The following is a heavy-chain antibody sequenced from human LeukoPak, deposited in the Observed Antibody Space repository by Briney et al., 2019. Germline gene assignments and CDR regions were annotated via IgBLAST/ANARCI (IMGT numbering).Heavy chain of an antibody. D-gene: IGHD3-10*01. CDR1: GYSFTSYW. CDR2: IYPGDSDT. J-gene: IGHJ4*02. V-gene: IGHV5-51*01. Sequence: GESLKISCKGSGYSFTSYWIGWVRQMPGKGLEWMGIIYPGDSDTRYSPSFQGQVTISADKSISTAYLQWSSLKASDTAMYYCARRAAPYYYGSGSPYYFDYWGQGTPVTVSS. CDR3: ARRAAPYYYGSGSPYYFDY.